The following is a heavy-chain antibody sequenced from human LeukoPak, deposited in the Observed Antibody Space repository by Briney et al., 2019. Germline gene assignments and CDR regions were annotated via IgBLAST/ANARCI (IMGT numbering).Heavy chain of an antibody. V-gene: IGHV3-30-3*01. CDR3: ARDYDVDYSSSPGWFDS. CDR2: ISSHVNNK. CDR1: GLTFSSYA. D-gene: IGHD3-22*01. Sequence: GRSLRLSCAAPGLTFSSYAYNWVRQAPGKGLEWVAVISSHVNNKSYADSLKVLFTVSRDNSKNTLYLQMNSLRVEDTAVYYCARDYDVDYSSSPGWFDSWGQGTLVTVSS. J-gene: IGHJ5*01.